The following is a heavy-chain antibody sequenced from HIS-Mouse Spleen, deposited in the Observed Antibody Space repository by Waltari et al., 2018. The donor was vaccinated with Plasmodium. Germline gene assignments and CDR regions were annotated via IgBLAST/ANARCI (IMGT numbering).Heavy chain of an antibody. J-gene: IGHJ1*01. CDR3: ARVLGYKAAAGTFVEYFQH. CDR1: GYTFTGYS. CDR2: INPNSGGT. V-gene: IGHV1-2*02. Sequence: QVQLVQSGAEVKKPGASVTVSCKASGYTFTGYSLHWVRQRPVQWLEWMGWINPNSGGTNYAQKFQGRVTMTRDTSISTAYMELSRLRSDDTAVYYCARVLGYKAAAGTFVEYFQHWGQGTLVTVSS. D-gene: IGHD6-13*01.